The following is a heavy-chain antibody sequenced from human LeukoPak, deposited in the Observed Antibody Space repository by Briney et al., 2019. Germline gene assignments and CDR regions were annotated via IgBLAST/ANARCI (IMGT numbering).Heavy chain of an antibody. V-gene: IGHV4-59*01. D-gene: IGHD2-15*01. CDR2: IYYSGST. CDR1: GGSTSSYY. J-gene: IGHJ5*02. CDR3: AGNCSGGSCYMVFDP. Sequence: SETLSLTCTVSGGSTSSYYWSWIRQPPGKGLEWIGYIYYSGSTNYNPSLKSRVTISVDTSKNQFSLKLSSVTAADTAVYYCAGNCSGGSCYMVFDPWGQGTLVTVSS.